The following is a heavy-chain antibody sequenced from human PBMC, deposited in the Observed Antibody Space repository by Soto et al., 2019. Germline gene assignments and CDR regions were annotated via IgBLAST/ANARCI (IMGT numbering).Heavy chain of an antibody. J-gene: IGHJ4*02. Sequence: GSLRLSCAASGFTFSSYSMNWVRQAPGKGLEWVSYISSSSSTIYYADSVKGRFTISRDNAKNSLYLQMNSLRAEDTAVYYCAKDPKQGSYRRYYFDYWGQGTLVTVSS. CDR2: ISSSSSTI. CDR1: GFTFSSYS. D-gene: IGHD1-26*01. V-gene: IGHV3-48*01. CDR3: AKDPKQGSYRRYYFDY.